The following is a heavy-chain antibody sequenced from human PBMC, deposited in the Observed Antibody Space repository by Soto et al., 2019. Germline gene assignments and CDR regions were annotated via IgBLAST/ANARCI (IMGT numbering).Heavy chain of an antibody. V-gene: IGHV4-61*01. J-gene: IGHJ3*02. CDR3: ARVERGTATTVVDAFDI. CDR1: GGFVSSGSYY. CDR2: MSHSGGT. D-gene: IGHD1-1*01. Sequence: SETLSLTCAEYGGFVSSGSYYCSWIRQPPGKGLEWIGEMSHSGGTHFNPSLKSRVTISVDTSKNQFSLMMSSVTAADTALYYCARVERGTATTVVDAFDIWGPGTMVTVSS.